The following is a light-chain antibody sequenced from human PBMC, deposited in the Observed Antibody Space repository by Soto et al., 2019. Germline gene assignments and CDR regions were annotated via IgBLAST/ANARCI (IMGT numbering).Light chain of an antibody. V-gene: IGKV3-20*01. J-gene: IGKJ5*01. CDR1: QSVSSSY. Sequence: EIVMTQSPATLSVSPGQRASLSCRASQSVSSSYLAWYQQKSGQAPRLLIYGASNRATGIPDRFSGSGSGTDFTLTISRLEPEDFAVYYCQQYGSSITFGQGTRLEIK. CDR2: GAS. CDR3: QQYGSSIT.